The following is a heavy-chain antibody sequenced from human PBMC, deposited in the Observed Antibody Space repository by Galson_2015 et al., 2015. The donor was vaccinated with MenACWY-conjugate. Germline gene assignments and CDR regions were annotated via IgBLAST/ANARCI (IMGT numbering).Heavy chain of an antibody. J-gene: IGHJ4*02. CDR3: AKNADDCTNGVCYTWDY. D-gene: IGHD2-8*01. CDR2: ISYDGSNK. V-gene: IGHV3-30*18. CDR1: GFTFSSYG. Sequence: LRLSCAASGFTFSSYGMHWVRQAPGKGLEWVAVISYDGSNKYYADSVKGRFTISRDNSKNTLYLQMNSLRAEDTAVYYCAKNADDCTNGVCYTWDYWGQGTLVTVSS.